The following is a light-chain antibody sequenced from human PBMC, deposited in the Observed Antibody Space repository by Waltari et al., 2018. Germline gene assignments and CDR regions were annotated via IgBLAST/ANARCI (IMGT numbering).Light chain of an antibody. J-gene: IGKJ1*01. CDR2: AAS. CDR3: QQYNSFWT. V-gene: IGKV1-39*01. Sequence: DIQMTQSPSSLSASVGDRVTITCRASQSSSSYLNWYQQKPGKAPKLLIYAASSLQSGVPSRFSGSGSGTDFTLTISSLQPDDFATYYCQQYNSFWTFGQGTKVEIK. CDR1: QSSSSY.